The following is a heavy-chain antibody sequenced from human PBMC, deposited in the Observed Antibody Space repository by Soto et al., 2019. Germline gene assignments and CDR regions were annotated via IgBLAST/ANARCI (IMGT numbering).Heavy chain of an antibody. V-gene: IGHV3-48*03. J-gene: IGHJ6*02. CDR2: ISSSGSTI. Sequence: EVQLVESGGGLVQPGGYLRLSCAASGFTFSSYEMNWVRQAPGKGLEWVSYISSSGSTIYYADSVKGRFTISRDNAKNSLYLQMNSLRAEDTAVYYCASEILYGMDVWGQGTTVTVSS. CDR3: ASEILYGMDV. CDR1: GFTFSSYE.